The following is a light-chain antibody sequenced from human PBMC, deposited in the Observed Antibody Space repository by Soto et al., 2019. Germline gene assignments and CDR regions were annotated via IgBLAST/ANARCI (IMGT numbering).Light chain of an antibody. CDR2: AAS. CDR3: QQSYSQWT. CDR1: QSISTY. Sequence: DIQMTQSPSSLSASVGDRVTITCRANQSISTYLNWYQHKPGKAPNLLIYAASTLQSGVPSRFSGSGSGTDFTFTISSLQPEDFATYYCQQSYSQWTFGQGTKVDIK. J-gene: IGKJ1*01. V-gene: IGKV1-39*01.